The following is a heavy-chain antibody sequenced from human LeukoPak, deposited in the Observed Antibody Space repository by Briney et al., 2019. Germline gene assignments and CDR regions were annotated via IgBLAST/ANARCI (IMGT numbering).Heavy chain of an antibody. J-gene: IGHJ3*02. CDR2: MYSSGTT. CDR1: GGSISITRYY. V-gene: IGHV4-39*07. Sequence: KSSETLSLTCTVSGGSISITRYYWGWIRQPPGKGLEWIASMYSSGTTYYNPSLKSRFTISVDTSKNQFSLKLSSVTAADTAVYYCARGPPDCSSTSCYAFDAFDIWGQGTMVTVSS. CDR3: ARGPPDCSSTSCYAFDAFDI. D-gene: IGHD2-2*01.